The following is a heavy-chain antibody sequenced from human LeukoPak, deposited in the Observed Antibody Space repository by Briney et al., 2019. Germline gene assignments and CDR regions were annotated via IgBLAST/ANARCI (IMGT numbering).Heavy chain of an antibody. CDR2: IYYSGST. V-gene: IGHV4-30-4*01. Sequence: SENLSLTCTVSGGSISSGDYYWSWIRQPPGKGLEWIGYIYYSGSTYYNPSLKSRVTISVDTSKNQFSLKLSSVTAADTAVYYCARGGGGSLQFDYWGQGTLVSVSS. D-gene: IGHD1-26*01. J-gene: IGHJ4*02. CDR1: GGSISSGDYY. CDR3: ARGGGGSLQFDY.